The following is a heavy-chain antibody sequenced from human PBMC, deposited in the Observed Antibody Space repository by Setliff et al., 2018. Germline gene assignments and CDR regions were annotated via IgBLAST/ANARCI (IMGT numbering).Heavy chain of an antibody. Sequence: SVKVSCKASGATFSSHGISWVRQAPGQGLEWMGGTIPMFGTTEYAQKFQGRVTIITDDSTSTAYMELSSLRFEDTAVYYCAREGVDTRSSTDYRYYMDVWGKGTTVTVSS. CDR2: TIPMFGTT. J-gene: IGHJ6*03. CDR1: GATFSSHG. CDR3: AREGVDTRSSTDYRYYMDV. D-gene: IGHD5-18*01. V-gene: IGHV1-69*05.